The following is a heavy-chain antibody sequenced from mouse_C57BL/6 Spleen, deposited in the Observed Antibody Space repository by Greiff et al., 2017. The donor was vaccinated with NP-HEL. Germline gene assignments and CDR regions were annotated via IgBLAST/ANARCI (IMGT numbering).Heavy chain of an antibody. D-gene: IGHD3-2*02. CDR1: GFTFSSYA. J-gene: IGHJ4*01. CDR2: ISDGGSYT. CDR3: AREEGDSSGPTYAMDY. Sequence: EVMLVESGGGLVKPGGSLKLSCAASGFTFSSYAMSWVRQTPEKRLEWVATISDGGSYTYYPANVKGRFTISRDNAKNNLYLQMSHLKSEDTAMYYCAREEGDSSGPTYAMDYWGQGTSVTVSS. V-gene: IGHV5-4*01.